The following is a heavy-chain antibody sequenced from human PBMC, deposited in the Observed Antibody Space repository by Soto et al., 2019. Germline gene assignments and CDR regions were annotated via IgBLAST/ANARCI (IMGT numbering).Heavy chain of an antibody. CDR2: IYSGGST. CDR1: GFTVSSNY. J-gene: IGHJ4*02. Sequence: GGSLRLSCAASGFTVSSNYMSWVRQAPGKGLEWVSVIYSGGSTYYADSVKGRFTISRDNSKNTLYLQMNSLRAEDTAVYYCAKEESGYSYGYGSVDYWGQGTLVTSPQ. V-gene: IGHV3-53*05. D-gene: IGHD5-18*01. CDR3: AKEESGYSYGYGSVDY.